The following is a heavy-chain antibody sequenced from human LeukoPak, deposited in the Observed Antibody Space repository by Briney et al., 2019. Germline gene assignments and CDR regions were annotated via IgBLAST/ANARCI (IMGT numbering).Heavy chain of an antibody. Sequence: PSETLSLTCAVSGGSINDYYWSWIRQPPGKGLEWIGYIYYSGRTNYKSSLKSRVTISVDTSKNQFSLKLGSVTAADTAVYYCARGYQVLWYTWGLGTLVTVSS. CDR3: ARGYQVLWYT. CDR2: IYYSGRT. CDR1: GGSINDYY. V-gene: IGHV4-59*01. J-gene: IGHJ4*02. D-gene: IGHD2-2*01.